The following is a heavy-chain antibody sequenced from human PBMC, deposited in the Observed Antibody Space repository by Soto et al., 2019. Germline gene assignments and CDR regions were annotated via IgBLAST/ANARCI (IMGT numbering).Heavy chain of an antibody. CDR3: ARRSSGWYFDY. V-gene: IGHV3-23*01. D-gene: IGHD6-19*01. CDR2: ISGSGGST. Sequence: EVQLLESGGGLVQPGGSLRLSCAASGFTFSSYAMNWVRQAPGKGLEWVSVISGSGGSTYYADSVKGRFTISRGNSKNTLYLQMNSLRAEDTAVYYFARRSSGWYFDYWGQGTLVTVSS. J-gene: IGHJ4*02. CDR1: GFTFSSYA.